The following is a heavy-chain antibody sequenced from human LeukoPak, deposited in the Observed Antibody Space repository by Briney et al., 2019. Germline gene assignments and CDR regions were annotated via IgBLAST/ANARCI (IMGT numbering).Heavy chain of an antibody. J-gene: IGHJ4*02. Sequence: PGGSLRLSCAASGFTFSSYGMHWVRQAPGKGLEWVAFIRYDGSNKYYADSVKGRFTISRDNSKNTLYLQMNSLRAEDTAVYYCAKELQVGVQLWLPTFDYWGQGTLVTVSS. D-gene: IGHD5-18*01. CDR1: GFTFSSYG. CDR2: IRYDGSNK. CDR3: AKELQVGVQLWLPTFDY. V-gene: IGHV3-30*02.